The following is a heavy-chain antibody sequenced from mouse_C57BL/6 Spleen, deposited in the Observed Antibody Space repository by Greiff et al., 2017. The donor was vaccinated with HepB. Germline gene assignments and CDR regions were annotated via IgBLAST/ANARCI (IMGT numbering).Heavy chain of an antibody. V-gene: IGHV1-59*01. Sequence: QVQLQQPGAELVRPGTSVKLSCKASGYTFTSYWMHWVKQRPGQGLEWIGVIDPSDSYTNYNQKFKGKATLTVDTSSSTAYMQLSSLTSEDSAVYYCATGGTTVVATNFDVWGTGTTVTVSS. J-gene: IGHJ1*03. CDR1: GYTFTSYW. CDR2: IDPSDSYT. CDR3: ATGGTTVVATNFDV. D-gene: IGHD1-1*01.